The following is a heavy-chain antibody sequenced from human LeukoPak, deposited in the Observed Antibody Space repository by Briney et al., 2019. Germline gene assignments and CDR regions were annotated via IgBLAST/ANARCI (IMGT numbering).Heavy chain of an antibody. CDR2: IYYSGST. J-gene: IGHJ4*02. CDR1: GGSISSYY. D-gene: IGHD6-13*01. Sequence: SETLSLTCTVSGGSISSYYWSWIRLPPGKGLEWIGYIYYSGSTNYNPSLKSRVTISVDTSKNQFSLKLSSVTAADTAVYYCARDEYSSSWYQHWGQGTLVTVSS. CDR3: ARDEYSSSWYQH. V-gene: IGHV4-59*01.